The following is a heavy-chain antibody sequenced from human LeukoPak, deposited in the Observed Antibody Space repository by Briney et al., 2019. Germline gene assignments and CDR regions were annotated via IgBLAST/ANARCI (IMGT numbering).Heavy chain of an antibody. CDR1: GFTFSTYW. D-gene: IGHD5-12*01. J-gene: IGHJ4*02. CDR2: IKQDGSEK. V-gene: IGHV3-7*01. CDR3: ARESSSGYSGYDPVAFDY. Sequence: PGGSLRLSCAASGFTFSTYWMSWVRQAPGKGLEWVANIKQDGSEKYYVDSVKGRFTISRDNAKNSLYLQMNSLRAEDTAVYYCARESSSGYSGYDPVAFDYWGQGTLVTVSS.